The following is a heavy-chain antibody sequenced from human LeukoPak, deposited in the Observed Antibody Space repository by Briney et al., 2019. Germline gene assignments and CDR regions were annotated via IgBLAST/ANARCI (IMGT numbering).Heavy chain of an antibody. D-gene: IGHD2-15*01. J-gene: IGHJ4*02. CDR1: GYTLSGSL. CDR2: INHENGAE. CDR3: ATEGDYSLDY. Sequence: HRGSLKVSCKVSGYTLSGSLIYWVSQSPGKGLEWMGGINHENGAEVTAQKVVGRVTMTKNTYPETAYMELSGLRPDDSAIYYCATEGDYSLDYWGQGTLVTVSS. V-gene: IGHV1-24*01.